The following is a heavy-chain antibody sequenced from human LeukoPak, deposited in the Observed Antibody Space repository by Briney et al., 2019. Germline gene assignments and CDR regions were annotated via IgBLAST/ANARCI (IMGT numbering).Heavy chain of an antibody. CDR3: ARVEPDYGDYLANAFDI. CDR2: ISSSGSTI. J-gene: IGHJ3*02. CDR1: GFTFSDYY. V-gene: IGHV3-11*04. Sequence: GGSLRLSCAASGFTFSDYYMSWIRQAPGKGLEWVSYISSSGSTIYYADSVKGRFTISRDNAKNSLYLQMNSLRAEDTAVYYCARVEPDYGDYLANAFDIWGQGTMVTVSS. D-gene: IGHD4-17*01.